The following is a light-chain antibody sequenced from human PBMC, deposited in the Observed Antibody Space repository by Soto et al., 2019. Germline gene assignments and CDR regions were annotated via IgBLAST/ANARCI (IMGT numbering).Light chain of an antibody. CDR3: FSYTSSGTYV. Sequence: QSALIQPPSVSGSPGQSVTISCTGTSSDVGNYKYVSWYQQHPGKAPKLMIYEVSNRPSGVSNRFSGSKSGNTASLTISGLQAEDETDYYCFSYTSSGTYVFGTGTKLTVL. CDR2: EVS. CDR1: SSDVGNYKY. V-gene: IGLV2-14*01. J-gene: IGLJ1*01.